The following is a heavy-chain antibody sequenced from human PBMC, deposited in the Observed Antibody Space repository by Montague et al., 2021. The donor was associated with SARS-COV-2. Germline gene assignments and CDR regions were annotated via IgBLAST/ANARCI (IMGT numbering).Heavy chain of an antibody. D-gene: IGHD3-22*01. V-gene: IGHV4-34*01. CDR1: GGSFSDYY. CDR2: INHRGTS. Sequence: SETLSLTCAVYGGSFSDYYWSWIRQPPGKGLEWIGEINHRGTSNYNPSLKSRVSISVVTSKNQFSLYLGSVTAADTAVYYCARGRQHFNMIVVVMTGGEYYFDYWGQGTLVTVSS. CDR3: ARGRQHFNMIVVVMTGGEYYFDY. J-gene: IGHJ4*02.